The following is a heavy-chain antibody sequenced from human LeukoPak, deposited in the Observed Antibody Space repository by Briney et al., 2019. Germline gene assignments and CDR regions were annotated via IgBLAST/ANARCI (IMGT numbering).Heavy chain of an antibody. CDR3: ARDPSNTSGWYIYFDY. Sequence: ASVTVSCKASGYTFTRYGITWVRQAPGQGLEWMGWMSAYNGDTKYAQKLQGRVTMTTDTSTSTAYMELRSLRSDDTGVYYCARDPSNTSGWYIYFDYWGQGTLVTVSS. CDR2: MSAYNGDT. CDR1: GYTFTRYG. J-gene: IGHJ4*02. V-gene: IGHV1-18*01. D-gene: IGHD6-19*01.